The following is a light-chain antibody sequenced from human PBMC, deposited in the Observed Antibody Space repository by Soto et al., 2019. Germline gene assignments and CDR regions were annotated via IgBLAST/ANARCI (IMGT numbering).Light chain of an antibody. CDR2: DVT. CDR3: SSYTSIIAVV. CDR1: SYDIGPYNY. J-gene: IGLJ2*01. V-gene: IGLV2-14*03. Sequence: QSVLTQPASVSGSPGQSITISCTGTSYDIGPYNYVSWYQQHPGKAPKLLIYDVTNRASGVSDRFSGSKSGRTASLTISGLQAEDEADHYCSSYTSIIAVVFGGGTKLTVL.